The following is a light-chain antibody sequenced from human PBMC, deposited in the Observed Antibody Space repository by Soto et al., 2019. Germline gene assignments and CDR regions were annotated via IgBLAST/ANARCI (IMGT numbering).Light chain of an antibody. J-gene: IGLJ1*01. Sequence: QSALTQPPSASGSPGQSVTISCTGTSSDVGGYNYVSWYQQHPGKAPKLMIYEVSKRRSGVPDRFSGSKSGNTASLTVSGLQAEDEADYYSSSYAGSNNFVFGTGTKLTVL. CDR2: EVS. CDR1: SSDVGGYNY. CDR3: SSYAGSNNFV. V-gene: IGLV2-8*01.